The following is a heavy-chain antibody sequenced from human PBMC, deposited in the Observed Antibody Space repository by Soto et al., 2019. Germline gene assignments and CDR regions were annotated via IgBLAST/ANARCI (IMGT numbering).Heavy chain of an antibody. CDR1: GGSISSYY. CDR2: IYYSGST. Sequence: SETLSLTCTVSGGSISSYYWSWIRQPPGKGLECIGYIYYSGSTNYNPSLKSRVTISVDISKNQFSLKLNSVTAADTAVYYCARHESSGWYYFDDWGQGTLVTVSS. V-gene: IGHV4-59*08. J-gene: IGHJ4*02. D-gene: IGHD6-19*01. CDR3: ARHESSGWYYFDD.